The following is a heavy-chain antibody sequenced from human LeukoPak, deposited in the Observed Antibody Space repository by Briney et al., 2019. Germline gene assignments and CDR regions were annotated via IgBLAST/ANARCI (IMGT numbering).Heavy chain of an antibody. CDR1: GYSFTTYW. D-gene: IGHD3-10*01. CDR2: IYPSVSDT. V-gene: IGHV5-51*01. CDR3: ARTGYHYGSGSHYAFDI. J-gene: IGHJ3*02. Sequence: GESLKISCEASGYSFTTYWIGWVRQMPGKGLEWMGIIYPSVSDTRYSPSFQGQVAISSDKSITTVYLQWTNLKASDTAIYYCARTGYHYGSGSHYAFDIWGQGTVVTVSS.